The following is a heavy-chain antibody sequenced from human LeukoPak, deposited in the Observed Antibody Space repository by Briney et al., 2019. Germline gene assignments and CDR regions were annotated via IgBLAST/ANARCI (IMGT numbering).Heavy chain of an antibody. CDR2: ISYDGSNK. D-gene: IGHD6-13*01. V-gene: IGHV3-30-3*01. CDR3: ARGDLKAAAGTFY. Sequence: GGSLRLSCAASGFTFSSYAMHWVRQAPGKGLEWVAVISYDGSNKYYADSVKGRFTISRDNSKNTLYLQMNSLRAEDTAVYYCARGDLKAAAGTFYWGQGTLVTVSS. J-gene: IGHJ4*02. CDR1: GFTFSSYA.